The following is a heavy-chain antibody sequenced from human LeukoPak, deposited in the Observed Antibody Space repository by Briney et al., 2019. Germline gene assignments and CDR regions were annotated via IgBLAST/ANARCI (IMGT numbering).Heavy chain of an antibody. J-gene: IGHJ4*02. D-gene: IGHD6-13*01. CDR3: AKEPGYSSSWITMLDY. CDR1: GFTFSSYA. Sequence: GGSLRLSCAASGFTFSSYATSWVCQAPGKGLEWVSAISGSGGSTYYADSVKGRFTISRDNSKNTLYLQMNSLRAEDTAVYYCAKEPGYSSSWITMLDYWGQGTLVNVSS. V-gene: IGHV3-23*01. CDR2: ISGSGGST.